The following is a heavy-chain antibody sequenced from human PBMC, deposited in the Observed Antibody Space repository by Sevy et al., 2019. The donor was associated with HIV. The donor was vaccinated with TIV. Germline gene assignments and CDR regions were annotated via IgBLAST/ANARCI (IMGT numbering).Heavy chain of an antibody. D-gene: IGHD6-19*01. CDR1: GFTFSSYA. J-gene: IGHJ3*02. Sequence: GGSLRLSCAASGFTFSSYAMHWVRQAPGKGLEWVAVISYDGSNKNYADSVKGRFTISRDNSKNTRYLQMKSLRAEDTAEYYCARDSTIRSGIAVADAFDIWGQGTMVTVSS. V-gene: IGHV3-30-3*01. CDR2: ISYDGSNK. CDR3: ARDSTIRSGIAVADAFDI.